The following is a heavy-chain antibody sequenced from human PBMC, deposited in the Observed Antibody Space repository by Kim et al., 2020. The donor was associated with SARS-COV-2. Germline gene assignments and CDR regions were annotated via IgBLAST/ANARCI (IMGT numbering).Heavy chain of an antibody. Sequence: TYYTPSLKSRVTISVDTSKNPFSLKLSSVTAADTAVYYCARHLRNWYFDLWGRGTLVTVSS. J-gene: IGHJ2*01. CDR2: T. CDR3: ARHLRNWYFDL. V-gene: IGHV4-39*01.